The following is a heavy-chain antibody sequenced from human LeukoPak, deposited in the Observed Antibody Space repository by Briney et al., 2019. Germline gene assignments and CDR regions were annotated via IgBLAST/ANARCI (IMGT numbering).Heavy chain of an antibody. V-gene: IGHV3-73*01. J-gene: IGHJ4*02. CDR3: ARGPRLGRGIAVAGTIPYRTPIDY. CDR2: IRSKANSYAT. CDR1: GFTFSGSA. D-gene: IGHD6-19*01. Sequence: GGSLRLSCAASGFTFSGSAMHWVRQASGKGLEWVGRIRSKANSYATAYAASVKGRFTISRDNSKNTLYLQMNSLRAEDTAVYYCARGPRLGRGIAVAGTIPYRTPIDYWGQGTLVTVSS.